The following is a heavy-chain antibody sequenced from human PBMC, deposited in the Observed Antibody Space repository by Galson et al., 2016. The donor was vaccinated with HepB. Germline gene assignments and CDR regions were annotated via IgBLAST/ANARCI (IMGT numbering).Heavy chain of an antibody. CDR1: GYTFTSYY. CDR3: ARNAMYCSSTSCPTYYFDY. CDR2: INPSGGST. D-gene: IGHD2-2*01. J-gene: IGHJ4*02. V-gene: IGHV1-46*01. Sequence: SVKVSCKASGYTFTSYYMHWVRQAPGQGLEWMGIINPSGGSTSYAQKFQGRVTMTRDTSTSTVYMELSSLRSEDTAVYYCARNAMYCSSTSCPTYYFDYWGQGTLVTVSS.